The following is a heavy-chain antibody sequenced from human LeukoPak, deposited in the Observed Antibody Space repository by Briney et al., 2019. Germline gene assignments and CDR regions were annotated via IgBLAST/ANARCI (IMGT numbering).Heavy chain of an antibody. D-gene: IGHD3-22*01. CDR3: ARDTWGYYDGSGYYYYFDY. Sequence: SETLSLTCTVSGGSISSYYFSWIRQPPGKGLEWIGYIHYSGSTNYNPSLKSRVTISLDTSKNQFSLMLSSVTAADTAVYYCARDTWGYYDGSGYYYYFDYWGQGTLVSVSS. J-gene: IGHJ4*02. CDR2: IHYSGST. CDR1: GGSISSYY. V-gene: IGHV4-59*01.